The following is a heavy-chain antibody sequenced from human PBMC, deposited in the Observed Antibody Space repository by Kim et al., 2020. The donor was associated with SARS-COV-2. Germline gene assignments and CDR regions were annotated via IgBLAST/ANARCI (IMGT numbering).Heavy chain of an antibody. Sequence: ASVKVSCKASGYTFTNYYLHWVRQAPGQGLEWMGIINPSGGNTKYAQKFQGRVTMTSDTSASSVSMELTSLTSEDTAVYYCARGPNAGFSGSYLDYFDYWGQGTLVAVSS. D-gene: IGHD1-26*01. J-gene: IGHJ4*02. V-gene: IGHV1-46*01. CDR2: INPSGGNT. CDR1: GYTFTNYY. CDR3: ARGPNAGFSGSYLDYFDY.